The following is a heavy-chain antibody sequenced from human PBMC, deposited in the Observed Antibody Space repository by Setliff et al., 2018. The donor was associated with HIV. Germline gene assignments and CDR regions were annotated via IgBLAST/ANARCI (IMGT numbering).Heavy chain of an antibody. D-gene: IGHD3-22*01. CDR3: ARDSRSFTMIVENQRGMDV. V-gene: IGHV3-20*04. J-gene: IGHJ6*04. CDR1: GFTFEDYG. Sequence: GGSLRLSCAASGFTFEDYGMSWVRQAPGKGLEWVSGINWNGGSTAYADSVRGRFTISRDNAKNSLYLQMNSLRAEDSAVYYCARDSRSFTMIVENQRGMDVWGKGTTVTVSS. CDR2: INWNGGST.